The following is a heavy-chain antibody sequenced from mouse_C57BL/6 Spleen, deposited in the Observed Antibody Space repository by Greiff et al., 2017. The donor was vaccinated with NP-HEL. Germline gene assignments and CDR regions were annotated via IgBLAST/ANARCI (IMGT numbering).Heavy chain of an antibody. J-gene: IGHJ1*03. V-gene: IGHV10-1*01. D-gene: IGHD2-3*01. CDR2: IRSKSNNYAT. Sequence: EVQLKESGGGLVQPKGSLKLSCAASGFSFNTYAMNWVRQAPGKGLEWVARIRSKSNNYATYYADSVKDRFTISRDDSESMLYLQMNNLKTEDTAMYYCVRHEDDGYWYFDVWGTGTTVTVSS. CDR3: VRHEDDGYWYFDV. CDR1: GFSFNTYA.